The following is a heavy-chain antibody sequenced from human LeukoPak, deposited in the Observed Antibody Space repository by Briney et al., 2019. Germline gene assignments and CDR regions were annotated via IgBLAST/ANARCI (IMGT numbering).Heavy chain of an antibody. CDR1: GFTFSSYA. CDR3: ATGYTSGTRIDY. V-gene: IGHV3-21*01. J-gene: IGHJ4*02. D-gene: IGHD6-19*01. CDR2: ISSSSSDI. Sequence: GGSLRLSCAASGFTFSSYAMSWVRQAPGKGLEWVSAISSSSSDIYYTDSVKGRFTISRDNANNFLYLQVSSLRAEDTAVYYCATGYTSGTRIDYWGQGTLVSVSS.